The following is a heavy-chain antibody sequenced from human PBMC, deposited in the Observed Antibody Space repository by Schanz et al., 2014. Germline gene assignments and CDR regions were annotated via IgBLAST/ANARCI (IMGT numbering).Heavy chain of an antibody. D-gene: IGHD2-8*02. V-gene: IGHV3-7*01. J-gene: IGHJ3*01. CDR1: GFTFTGHW. Sequence: DVQLVESGGGLVQPGGSLRLSCAASGFTFTGHWMSWVRQAPGKGLEWVANIKEDGSKKYYVDSVRGRFTISRDNAKNSLYLQLNSLTAEDTAVYHCARDSRYCTGVDCKGDAFDLWGQGTVVTVSS. CDR3: ARDSRYCTGVDCKGDAFDL. CDR2: IKEDGSKK.